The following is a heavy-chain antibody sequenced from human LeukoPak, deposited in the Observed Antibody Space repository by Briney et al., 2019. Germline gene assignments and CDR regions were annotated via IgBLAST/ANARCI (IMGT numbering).Heavy chain of an antibody. CDR1: GFTFSSYA. Sequence: PGGSLRLSCAASGFTFSSYAVSWVRQTPGKGLEWVSSISYSGGSTHYAVSVKGRFTISRDNSKNTLYLQMNSLRAEDTSVYYCVKSGSGSDYNPDFYYWGQGTLATVSS. CDR3: VKSGSGSDYNPDFYY. D-gene: IGHD3-10*01. V-gene: IGHV3-23*01. J-gene: IGHJ4*02. CDR2: ISYSGGST.